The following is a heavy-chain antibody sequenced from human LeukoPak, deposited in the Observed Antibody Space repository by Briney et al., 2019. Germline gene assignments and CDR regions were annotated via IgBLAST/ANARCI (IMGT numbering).Heavy chain of an antibody. J-gene: IGHJ4*02. D-gene: IGHD6-13*01. V-gene: IGHV4-59*11. CDR2: IYYSGST. Sequence: SETLSLTCTVSGGSISSHYWSWIRQPPGKGLEWVGYIYYSGSTNYNPSLKSRVTISVDTSKNQFSLKLSSVTAADTAVYYCARAVGAAGTDFDYWGQGTMVTVSS. CDR1: GGSISSHY. CDR3: ARAVGAAGTDFDY.